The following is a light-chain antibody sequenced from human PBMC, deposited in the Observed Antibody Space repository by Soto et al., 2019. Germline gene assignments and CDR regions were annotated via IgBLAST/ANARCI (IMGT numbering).Light chain of an antibody. CDR1: QSISKW. Sequence: DIQMTQSPSTLSASVGDRVVITCRASQSISKWLAWYQQKPGRAPNFLIYDASTLESGVPSRFSGSGSGTDFTLTISSLEPEDSAVYYCQQRSTWPPAFGQGTKLEIK. CDR3: QQRSTWPPA. J-gene: IGKJ2*01. V-gene: IGKV1-5*01. CDR2: DAS.